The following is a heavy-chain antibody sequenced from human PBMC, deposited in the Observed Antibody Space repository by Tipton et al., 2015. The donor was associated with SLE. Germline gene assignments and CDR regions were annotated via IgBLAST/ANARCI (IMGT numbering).Heavy chain of an antibody. Sequence: SLRLSCAASGFTFTNYAMNWVRQGPGKGLEWVSGISGSGGSRYYADSVKGRFIISRDNSQNAVYLQMNSLRAEDTAIYYCAKGVRYNDYESLFDIWGQGFLVTVSS. V-gene: IGHV3-23*01. CDR3: AKGVRYNDYESLFDI. J-gene: IGHJ4*02. D-gene: IGHD3-16*01. CDR2: ISGSGGSR. CDR1: GFTFTNYA.